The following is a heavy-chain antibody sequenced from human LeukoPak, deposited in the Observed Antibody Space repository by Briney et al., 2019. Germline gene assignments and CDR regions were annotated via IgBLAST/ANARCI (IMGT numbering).Heavy chain of an antibody. J-gene: IGHJ4*02. V-gene: IGHV3-48*01. CDR3: AREAMYSSSWYDY. D-gene: IGHD6-13*01. CDR2: ISSSSSTI. Sequence: GGSLRLSCAASGFTFSSYSMNRVRQAPGKGLEWVSYISSSSSTIYYADSVKGRFTISRDNAKNSLYLQMNSLRAEDTAVYYCAREAMYSSSWYDYWGQGTLVTVSS. CDR1: GFTFSSYS.